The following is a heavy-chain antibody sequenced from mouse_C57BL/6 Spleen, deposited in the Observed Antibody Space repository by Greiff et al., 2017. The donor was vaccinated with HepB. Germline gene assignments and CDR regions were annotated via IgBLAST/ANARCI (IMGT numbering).Heavy chain of an antibody. V-gene: IGHV1-64*01. J-gene: IGHJ1*03. CDR2: IHPNSGST. Sequence: QVQLQQPGAELVKPGASVKLSCKASGYTFTSYWMHWVKQRPGQGLEWIGMIHPNSGSTNYNEKFKSKATLTVDKSSSTAYMQLSSLTSEDSAVYYCARMGRGSKYWYFDVWGTGTTVTVSS. CDR1: GYTFTSYW. CDR3: ARMGRGSKYWYFDV.